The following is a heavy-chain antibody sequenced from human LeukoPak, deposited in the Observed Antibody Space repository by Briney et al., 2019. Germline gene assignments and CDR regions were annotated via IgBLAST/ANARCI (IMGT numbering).Heavy chain of an antibody. D-gene: IGHD4-23*01. J-gene: IGHJ4*02. V-gene: IGHV3-23*01. CDR3: ARDLYGGNSTPDY. Sequence: GGSLRLSCAASGFTFSSYAMSWVRQAPGKGLEWVSAISGSGGSTYYADSVKGRFTISRDNSKNTLYLQMNSLRAEDTAVYYCARDLYGGNSTPDYWGQGTLVTVSS. CDR2: ISGSGGST. CDR1: GFTFSSYA.